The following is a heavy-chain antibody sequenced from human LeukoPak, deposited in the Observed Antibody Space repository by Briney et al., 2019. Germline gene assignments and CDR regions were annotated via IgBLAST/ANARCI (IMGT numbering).Heavy chain of an antibody. CDR3: ARVPSIAVTGSDWFGP. CDR2: IYTSGST. CDR1: GGSISSYY. V-gene: IGHV4-4*07. Sequence: SETLSLTCTVSGGSISSYYWSLIRQPAGKGLEWIGRIYTSGSTNYNPSLKSRVTMSVDTSKNQFSLKLSSVTAADTAVYYCARVPSIAVTGSDWFGPWGQGTLVTVSS. D-gene: IGHD6-19*01. J-gene: IGHJ5*02.